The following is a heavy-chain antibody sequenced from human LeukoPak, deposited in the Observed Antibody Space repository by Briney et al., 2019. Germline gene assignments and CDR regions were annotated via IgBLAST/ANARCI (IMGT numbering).Heavy chain of an antibody. Sequence: PGGSLRLSCAASGFTFSSYWMHWVRQAPGKGLVWVSRIQSDGSSTTYADSVKGRFTISRDSAKNTVYLQMNSLRAEDTAVYYCARDCGSGGCDYWGQGTLVTVSS. V-gene: IGHV3-74*01. CDR1: GFTFSSYW. J-gene: IGHJ4*01. D-gene: IGHD2-15*01. CDR3: ARDCGSGGCDY. CDR2: IQSDGSST.